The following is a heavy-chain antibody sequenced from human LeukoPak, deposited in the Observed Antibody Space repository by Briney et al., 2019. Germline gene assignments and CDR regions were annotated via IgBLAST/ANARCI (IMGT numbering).Heavy chain of an antibody. Sequence: SETLSLTCAVYGGSFSGYYWSWIRQPPGKGLGWIGEINHSGSTNYNPSLKSRVTISVDTSKNQFSLKLSSVTAADTAVYYCARRGSSSFDYWGQGTLVTVSS. CDR1: GGSFSGYY. V-gene: IGHV4-34*01. J-gene: IGHJ4*02. CDR3: ARRGSSSFDY. D-gene: IGHD6-13*01. CDR2: INHSGST.